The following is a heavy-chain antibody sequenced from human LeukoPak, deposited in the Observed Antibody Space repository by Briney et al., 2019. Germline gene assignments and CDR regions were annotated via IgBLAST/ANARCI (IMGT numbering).Heavy chain of an antibody. Sequence: SQTLSLTCAISGDSVSSNSAAWNWIRQSPSRGLEWLGRTYYRSKWYNDYAVSVKSRITINPDTSKNQFSPQLNSVTPEDTAVYYCARGLEQWLVRWFDPWGQGTLVTVSS. CDR2: TYYRSKWYN. D-gene: IGHD6-19*01. J-gene: IGHJ5*02. V-gene: IGHV6-1*01. CDR1: GDSVSSNSAA. CDR3: ARGLEQWLVRWFDP.